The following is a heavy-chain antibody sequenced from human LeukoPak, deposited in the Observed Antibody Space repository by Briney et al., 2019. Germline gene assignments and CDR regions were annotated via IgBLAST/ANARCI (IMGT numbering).Heavy chain of an antibody. CDR2: INWNGGST. V-gene: IGHV3-20*04. J-gene: IGHJ4*02. CDR1: GFTFDDYG. Sequence: GGSLRLSCAASGFTFDDYGMSWVRQAPGKGLEWVSGINWNGGSTGYADSVKGRFTISRDNAKHSLYLQMNSLRAEDTALYYCARVSSIAAAGAFDYWGQGTLVTVSS. D-gene: IGHD6-13*01. CDR3: ARVSSIAAAGAFDY.